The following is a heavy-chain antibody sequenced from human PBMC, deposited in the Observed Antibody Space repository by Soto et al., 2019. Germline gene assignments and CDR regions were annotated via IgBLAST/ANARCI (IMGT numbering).Heavy chain of an antibody. V-gene: IGHV4-61*03. CDR1: GDSVSSGSHH. D-gene: IGHD2-21*01. CDR3: ARDLVAIGGRVYAFDL. J-gene: IGHJ3*01. Sequence: QVQLQESGPGLVRPSETLSLTCTVAGDSVSSGSHHWNWIRQAPGKGLEWIGSIYFTGRTNHNPSPKRRVTISVDTTKNHLSLNLTSVTAADTAVYYCARDLVAIGGRVYAFDLWGQGTMVTVSS. CDR2: IYFTGRT.